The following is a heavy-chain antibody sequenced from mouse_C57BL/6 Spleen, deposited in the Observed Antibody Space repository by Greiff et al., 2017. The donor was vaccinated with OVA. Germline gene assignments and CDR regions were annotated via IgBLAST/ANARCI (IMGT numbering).Heavy chain of an antibody. Sequence: VQRVESGAELARPGASVKMSCKASGYTFTSYTMHWVKQRPGQGLEWIGYINPSSGYTKYNQKFKDKATLTADKSSSTAYMQLSSLTSEDSAVYYCARRDYDGSLMDYWGQGTSVTVSS. V-gene: IGHV1-4*01. J-gene: IGHJ4*01. CDR2: INPSSGYT. CDR3: ARRDYDGSLMDY. D-gene: IGHD2-3*01. CDR1: GYTFTSYT.